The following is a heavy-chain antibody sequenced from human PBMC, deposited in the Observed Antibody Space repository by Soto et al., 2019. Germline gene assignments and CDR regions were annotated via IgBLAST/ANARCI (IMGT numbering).Heavy chain of an antibody. CDR3: ARHDSGWYVRDYYGMDV. Sequence: SSETLSLTCAVSGGSISSGGYSWSWIRQPPGKGLEWIGYIYHSGSTYYNPSLKSRVTISVDKSTRTAYLQWRSLRASDTAMYYCARHDSGWYVRDYYGMDVWGQGTTVTVSS. CDR2: IYHSGST. CDR1: GGSISSGGYS. D-gene: IGHD6-19*01. J-gene: IGHJ6*02. V-gene: IGHV4-30-2*01.